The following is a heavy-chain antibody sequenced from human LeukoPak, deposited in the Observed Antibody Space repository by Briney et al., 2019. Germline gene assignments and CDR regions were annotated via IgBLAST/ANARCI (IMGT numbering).Heavy chain of an antibody. J-gene: IGHJ4*02. Sequence: PSETLSLTCAVSGYSISSDYYWGWIRQPPGKGLEWIGRIYTSGSTNYNPSLKSRVTMSVDTSKNQFSLKLSSVTAADTAVYYCARDGHYDFWSGYYVYFDYWGQGTLVTVSS. CDR3: ARDGHYDFWSGYYVYFDY. V-gene: IGHV4-38-2*02. CDR2: IYTSGST. D-gene: IGHD3-3*01. CDR1: GYSISSDYY.